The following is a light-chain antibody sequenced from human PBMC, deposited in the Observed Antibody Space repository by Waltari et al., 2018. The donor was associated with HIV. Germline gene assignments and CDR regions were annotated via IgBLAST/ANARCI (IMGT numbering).Light chain of an antibody. J-gene: IGKJ2*01. CDR2: SAS. Sequence: DIQLTQSPSFMSASVGDRVTITFRASQAITSYLAWYQQKLGKAPKLLIYSASTLERGVPSRFSGGGSETEFSLTISSLQPEDSATYSCQQLHTFPFTFGHGTKLEIK. CDR1: QAITSY. V-gene: IGKV1-9*01. CDR3: QQLHTFPFT.